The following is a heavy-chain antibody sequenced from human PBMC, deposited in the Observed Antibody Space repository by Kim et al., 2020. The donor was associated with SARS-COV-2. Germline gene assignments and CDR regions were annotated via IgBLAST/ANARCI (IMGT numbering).Heavy chain of an antibody. CDR1: GFTFSSYA. CDR2: IGSNGDNT. J-gene: IGHJ4*02. V-gene: IGHV3-64*02. CDR3: ARSAPASTGYFDY. D-gene: IGHD3-22*01. Sequence: GGSLRLSCAASGFTFSSYAMHWVRQAPGKGLEYVSFIGSNGDNTYYADSVKGRFTISRDNSENTLYLQVGSLRTEDMAVYFCARSAPASTGYFDYWGQGT.